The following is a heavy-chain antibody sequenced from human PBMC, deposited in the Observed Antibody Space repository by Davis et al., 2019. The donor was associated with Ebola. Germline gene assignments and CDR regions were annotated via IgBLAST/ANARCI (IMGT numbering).Heavy chain of an antibody. V-gene: IGHV4-30-4*01. J-gene: IGHJ6*02. CDR2: IYYSGST. Sequence: SETLSLTCTVSGGSISSGDYYWSWIRQPPGKGLEWIGYIYYSGSTYYNPSLKSRVTISVDTSKNQFSLKLSSVTAADTAVYYCARSVHQLLYRYYYYYGMDVWGQGTTVTVSS. D-gene: IGHD2-2*02. CDR1: GGSISSGDYY. CDR3: ARSVHQLLYRYYYYYGMDV.